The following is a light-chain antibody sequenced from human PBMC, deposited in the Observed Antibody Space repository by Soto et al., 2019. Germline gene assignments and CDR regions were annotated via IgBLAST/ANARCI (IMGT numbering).Light chain of an antibody. CDR2: SNN. Sequence: QSVLTQPPSASGTPGQRVTISCSGSSSNIGSNTVNCYQHLPGTAPKLLIYSNNQRPSVVPDRFSGSKSGNSASLAISGLQSEDEADYYCAAWDDSLNGLVVFGGGTKLTV. CDR1: SSNIGSNT. J-gene: IGLJ2*01. V-gene: IGLV1-44*01. CDR3: AAWDDSLNGLVV.